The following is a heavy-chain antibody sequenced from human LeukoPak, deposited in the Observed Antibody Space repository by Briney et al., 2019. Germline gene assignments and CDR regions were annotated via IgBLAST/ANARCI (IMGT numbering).Heavy chain of an antibody. Sequence: GSSVKVSCKASGGTFSSYAISWVRQAPGQGLEWMGRIIPILGIANYAQKFQGRVTITADKSTSTAYMELSSLRSEDTAVYYCARSAGPVIVPAAIGASGHYYYMDVWDKGTTVTVSS. CDR2: IIPILGIA. J-gene: IGHJ6*03. CDR3: ARSAGPVIVPAAIGASGHYYYMDV. V-gene: IGHV1-69*04. CDR1: GGTFSSYA. D-gene: IGHD2-2*02.